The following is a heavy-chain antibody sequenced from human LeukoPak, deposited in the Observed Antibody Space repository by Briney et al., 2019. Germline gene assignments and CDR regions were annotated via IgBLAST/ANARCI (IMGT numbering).Heavy chain of an antibody. Sequence: GGSLRLSCAASGFTFSNYAMHWVRQAPGKGLEWVALISYDGSVEKNAASVKGRFTISRDNSKNTLYLQMNSLRTEDTAMYYCARALGSSWDSSLDSWGQGTLVPVSS. CDR1: GFTFSNYA. CDR2: ISYDGSVE. CDR3: ARALGSSWDSSLDS. V-gene: IGHV3-30*04. J-gene: IGHJ4*02. D-gene: IGHD6-13*01.